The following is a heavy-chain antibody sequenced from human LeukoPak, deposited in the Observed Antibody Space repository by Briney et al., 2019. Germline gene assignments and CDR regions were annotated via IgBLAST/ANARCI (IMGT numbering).Heavy chain of an antibody. V-gene: IGHV3-33*06. J-gene: IGHJ3*02. CDR2: IWCDGSNK. CDR1: GFTFSSYG. CDR3: AKEATYCSSTSCYVRGAFDI. D-gene: IGHD2-2*01. Sequence: PGGSLRLSCAASGFTFSSYGMHWVRQAPGKGLEWVAVIWCDGSNKYYADSVKGRFTISRDNSKNTLYLQMNSLRAEDTAVYYCAKEATYCSSTSCYVRGAFDIWGQGTMVTVSS.